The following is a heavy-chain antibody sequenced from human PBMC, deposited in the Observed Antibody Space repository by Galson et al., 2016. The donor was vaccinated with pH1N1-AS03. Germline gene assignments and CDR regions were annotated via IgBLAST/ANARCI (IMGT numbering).Heavy chain of an antibody. D-gene: IGHD6-19*01. CDR1: GFSFSIYW. Sequence: SLRLSCAASGFSFSIYWMHWVRQAPGKGLVWVSRINPDGSYTRYADSVKGRFTISRDNAKNSLYLQMNSLRVEDTAVYYCARDMLRPVGGTIVDYWGQGTLVTVSS. CDR2: INPDGSYT. J-gene: IGHJ4*02. V-gene: IGHV3-74*01. CDR3: ARDMLRPVGGTIVDY.